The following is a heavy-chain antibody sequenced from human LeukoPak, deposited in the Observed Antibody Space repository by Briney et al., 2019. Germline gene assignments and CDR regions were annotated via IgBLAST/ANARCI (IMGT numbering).Heavy chain of an antibody. CDR1: GFIFSDYY. J-gene: IGHJ4*02. D-gene: IGHD5-24*01. CDR2: ISGSGSII. CDR3: ARDASRDGYNGCFDY. V-gene: IGHV3-11*01. Sequence: PGGSLRLSCAASGFIFSDYYMSWIRQAPGKGLEWVSYISGSGSIIYYADSVKGRFTISRDNAKNSLYLQMNSLRAEDTAVYYCARDASRDGYNGCFDYWGQGTLVTVSS.